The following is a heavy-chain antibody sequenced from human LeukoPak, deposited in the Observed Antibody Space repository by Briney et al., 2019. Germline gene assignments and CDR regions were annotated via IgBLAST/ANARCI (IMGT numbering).Heavy chain of an antibody. J-gene: IGHJ5*02. V-gene: IGHV4-4*07. Sequence: PSETLSLTCTVSGGSISNYYWSWIRQPAGKGLEWIGRIYTSGSTNYNLSLKSRVTMSVDTSKNQFSLKLSSVTAADTAVYYCAREGYYGSGSYYGWSNPWGQGTLVTVSS. CDR2: IYTSGST. CDR3: AREGYYGSGSYYGWSNP. D-gene: IGHD3-10*01. CDR1: GGSISNYY.